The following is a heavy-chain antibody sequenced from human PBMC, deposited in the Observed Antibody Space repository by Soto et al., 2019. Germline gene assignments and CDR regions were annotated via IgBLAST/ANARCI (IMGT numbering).Heavy chain of an antibody. D-gene: IGHD3-22*01. CDR3: ATEPHYDSPGSFDY. J-gene: IGHJ4*02. CDR2: INAGNGDT. Sequence: GASVKVSCKASGYTFTGYPIHWVRQAPGQGLEWMGWINAGNGDTKYSQKFQGRVTITRDTSASTAYMEVSRLRSEDTAVYYCATEPHYDSPGSFDYWGQGTLVTVSS. V-gene: IGHV1-3*01. CDR1: GYTFTGYP.